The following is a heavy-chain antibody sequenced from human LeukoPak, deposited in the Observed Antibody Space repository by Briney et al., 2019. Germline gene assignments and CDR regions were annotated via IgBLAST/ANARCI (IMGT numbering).Heavy chain of an antibody. D-gene: IGHD5-18*01. J-gene: IGHJ4*02. V-gene: IGHV4-34*01. CDR3: ARGGEYSYGCIHY. CDR2: INHSGST. CDR1: GGSFSGYY. Sequence: SETLSLTCAVYGGSFSGYYWSWIRQPPGKGLEWIGEINHSGSTKYNPSLKSRVPISVHTSKNQSSLKLSSVTAADPAVYYCARGGEYSYGCIHYWGQGTLLTVSS.